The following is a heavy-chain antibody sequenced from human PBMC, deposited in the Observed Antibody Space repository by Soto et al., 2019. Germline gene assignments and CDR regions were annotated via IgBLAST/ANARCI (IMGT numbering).Heavy chain of an antibody. J-gene: IGHJ4*02. CDR2: ISYDGSNK. D-gene: IGHD6-13*01. CDR3: ARDGAAPASSSWYYFDY. Sequence: VQLVESGRGVVQPGRSLRLSCAASGFTFSSYAMHWVRQAPGKGLEWVAVISYDGSNKYYADSVKGRFTMSRDNSKNTLYLQMNSLRAEDTAVYYCARDGAAPASSSWYYFDYWGQGTLVPVSS. CDR1: GFTFSSYA. V-gene: IGHV3-30-3*01.